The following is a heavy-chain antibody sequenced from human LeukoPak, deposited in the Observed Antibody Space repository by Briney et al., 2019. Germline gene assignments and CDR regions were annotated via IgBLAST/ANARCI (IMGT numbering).Heavy chain of an antibody. CDR1: GFTFGDYA. V-gene: IGHV3-21*01. CDR3: ARDDIAVATCFDY. CDR2: ISSGSSYI. Sequence: PGGSLRLSCTASGFTFGDYAMSWFRQAPGKGLEWVSSISSGSSYIYYADSVKGRFTISRDNAKNSLYLQMNSLRAEDTAVYYCARDDIAVATCFDYWGQGTLVTVSS. J-gene: IGHJ4*02. D-gene: IGHD6-19*01.